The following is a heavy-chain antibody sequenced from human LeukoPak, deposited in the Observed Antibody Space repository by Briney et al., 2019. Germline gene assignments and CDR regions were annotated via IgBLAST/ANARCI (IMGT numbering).Heavy chain of an antibody. Sequence: SAVKVSCKACGYTFTDYYMHWVRQAPGQGVDGMGWINPNSGGTNYAQKFQGRVTMTRDTSISTAYMELSRLRSDDTAVYYCARGITGTTPGIDYWGQGTLVTVSS. CDR2: INPNSGGT. CDR1: GYTFTDYY. J-gene: IGHJ4*02. V-gene: IGHV1-2*02. D-gene: IGHD1-7*01. CDR3: ARGITGTTPGIDY.